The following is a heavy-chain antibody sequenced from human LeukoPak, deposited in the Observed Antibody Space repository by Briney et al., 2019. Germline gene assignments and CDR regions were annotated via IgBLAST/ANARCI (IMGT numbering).Heavy chain of an antibody. V-gene: IGHV3-30*03. CDR2: ISYDGNNK. CDR1: GFTYSNYN. J-gene: IGHJ4*02. CDR3: ASDLRGITIVTGDYFDY. D-gene: IGHD3-10*01. Sequence: HPGRPLRLSCAASGFTYSNYNMHWVRQAPGKGLEWVALISYDGNNKYYLDSVKGRFTISRDNSKNTLYLQMNSLRAEDTAVYYCASDLRGITIVTGDYFDYWGQGTLVTVSS.